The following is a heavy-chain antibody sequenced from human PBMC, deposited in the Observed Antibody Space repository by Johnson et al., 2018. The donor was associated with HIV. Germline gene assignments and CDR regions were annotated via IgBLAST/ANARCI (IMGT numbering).Heavy chain of an antibody. CDR2: ISWNSDTI. J-gene: IGHJ3*01. V-gene: IGHV3-9*01. CDR3: ARDGHGIWENAAFDV. CDR1: GFTFDDYA. D-gene: IGHD1-26*01. Sequence: VQLVESGGGLVQPGRSLRLSCAASGFTFDDYAMHWVRQAPGKGLEWVSGISWNSDTIVYADSVKGRLTISRDNAKNSLYMQMNSLRAEDTVVYYCARDGHGIWENAAFDVWGQGTMVTVSS.